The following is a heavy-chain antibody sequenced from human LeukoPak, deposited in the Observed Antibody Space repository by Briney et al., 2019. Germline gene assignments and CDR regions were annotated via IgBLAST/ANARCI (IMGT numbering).Heavy chain of an antibody. Sequence: ASVKVSCKVSGHTLKELSIHWVRQAPGKGLEWMGGYDPEDDKTFYAQKFQGRVTMTEDISADIAYMDLSSLRSEDTAVYFCATGYYDISDWYLDLWGRGTLVTVSS. V-gene: IGHV1-24*01. CDR3: ATGYYDISDWYLDL. D-gene: IGHD3-22*01. J-gene: IGHJ2*01. CDR2: YDPEDDKT. CDR1: GHTLKELS.